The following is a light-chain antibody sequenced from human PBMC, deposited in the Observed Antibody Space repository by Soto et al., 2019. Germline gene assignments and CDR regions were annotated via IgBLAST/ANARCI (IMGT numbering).Light chain of an antibody. CDR1: QSVSSY. Sequence: EIVLTQSPATLSLSPGERATLSCRASQSVSSYLAWYQRKPGQAPRLLIYGASTRATGIPARFSGSGSGTEFTLTISSLQSEDFAVYYCQQYNSWPPITFGGGTKVDIK. V-gene: IGKV3-15*01. CDR2: GAS. J-gene: IGKJ4*01. CDR3: QQYNSWPPIT.